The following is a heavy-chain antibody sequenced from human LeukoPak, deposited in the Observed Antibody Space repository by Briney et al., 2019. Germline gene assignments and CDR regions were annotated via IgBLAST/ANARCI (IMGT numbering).Heavy chain of an antibody. D-gene: IGHD3-3*01. V-gene: IGHV4-4*09. CDR1: GDSINDHY. J-gene: IGHJ5*02. Sequence: SETLSLTCTVSGDSINDHYWSWIRQPPGEGLEWIAYIYSSVSTNYNPSLKSRVTISIDTSKSQFSLKLTSVTAADAGVYYCARDAPGYYDFWSGYTNWFDPWGQGTLVTVSS. CDR2: IYSSVST. CDR3: ARDAPGYYDFWSGYTNWFDP.